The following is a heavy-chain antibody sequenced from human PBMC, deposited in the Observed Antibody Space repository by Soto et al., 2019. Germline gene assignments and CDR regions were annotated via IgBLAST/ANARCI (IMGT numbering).Heavy chain of an antibody. V-gene: IGHV4-39*01. D-gene: IGHD6-6*01. CDR3: ARWSIAARPYFDY. Sequence: SETLSLTCTVSGGSISSSSYYWGWIRQPPGKGLEWIGSIYYSGSTYYNPSLKSRVTISVDTSKNQFSLKLSSVTAADTAVYYCARWSIAARPYFDYRGQGTLVTVSS. CDR2: IYYSGST. CDR1: GGSISSSSYY. J-gene: IGHJ4*02.